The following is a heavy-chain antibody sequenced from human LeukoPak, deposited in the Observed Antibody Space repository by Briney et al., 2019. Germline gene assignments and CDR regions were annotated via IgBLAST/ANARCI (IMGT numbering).Heavy chain of an antibody. J-gene: IGHJ4*02. V-gene: IGHV3-21*01. Sequence: GGSLRLSCAASGFTFSSYSMNGVRQAPGKGLEWVSSISSSSSYIYYADSVKGRFTISRDNAKNSLYLQMHSLRAEDTAVYYCARDRRYYGSGSYQPVDYWGQGTLVTVYS. CDR1: GFTFSSYS. CDR3: ARDRRYYGSGSYQPVDY. CDR2: ISSSSSYI. D-gene: IGHD3-10*01.